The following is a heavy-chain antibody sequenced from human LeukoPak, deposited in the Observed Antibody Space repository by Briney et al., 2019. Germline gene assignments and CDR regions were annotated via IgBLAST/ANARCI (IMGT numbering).Heavy chain of an antibody. V-gene: IGHV5-51*01. Sequence: GESLKTSCKGPGYSFTNYWIAWVRQMPGKGLEWMGIIYPGDSDTRYSPSFQGQVTISADKSINTVYLQWSSLKASDTAMYYCARQSAAAGTLGDYWGQGTLVTVSS. CDR3: ARQSAAAGTLGDY. CDR2: IYPGDSDT. D-gene: IGHD6-13*01. J-gene: IGHJ4*02. CDR1: GYSFTNYW.